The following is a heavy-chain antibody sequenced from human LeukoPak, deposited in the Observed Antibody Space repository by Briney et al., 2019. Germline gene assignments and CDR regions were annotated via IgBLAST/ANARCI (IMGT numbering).Heavy chain of an antibody. V-gene: IGHV4-38-2*02. CDR3: ARGHYYGSGSYNDY. J-gene: IGHJ4*02. CDR1: GYSISSGYY. D-gene: IGHD3-10*01. CDR2: IYHSGST. Sequence: SETLSLTCTVSGYSISSGYYWGWIRQPPGKGLEWIGSIYHSGSTYYNPSLKSRVTISVDTSKNQFSLKLSSVTAADTAVYYCARGHYYGSGSYNDYWGQGTLVTVSS.